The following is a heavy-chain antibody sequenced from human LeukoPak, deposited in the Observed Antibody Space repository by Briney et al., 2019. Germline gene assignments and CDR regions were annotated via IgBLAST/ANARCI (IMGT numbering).Heavy chain of an antibody. D-gene: IGHD2-2*01. V-gene: IGHV4-4*09. CDR3: ARQKCTSTSCLTKNAFDI. CDR2: IYTSGST. CDR1: GSISGYY. Sequence: PSETLSLTCIVSGSISGYYWSWIRQPPGKGLEWIGYIYTSGSTNYNPSLESRVTISVDTSKKQFSLDLSSVTAADTAVYYCARQKCTSTSCLTKNAFDIWGQGTMVTVSS. J-gene: IGHJ3*02.